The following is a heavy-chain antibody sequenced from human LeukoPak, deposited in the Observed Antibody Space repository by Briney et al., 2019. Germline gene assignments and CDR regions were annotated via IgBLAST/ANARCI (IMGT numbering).Heavy chain of an antibody. J-gene: IGHJ4*02. V-gene: IGHV1-2*02. CDR2: INPNSGGT. CDR3: GRDGRYDSSGYPFDY. CDR1: GYTFTSNA. D-gene: IGHD3-22*01. Sequence: ASVKVSCKASGYTFTSNALGWVRQAPGQGLEWMGWINPNSGGTNYAQKFQGRVTMTRDTSISTAYMELSRLRSDDTVVYYCGRDGRYDSSGYPFDYWGQGTLVTVSS.